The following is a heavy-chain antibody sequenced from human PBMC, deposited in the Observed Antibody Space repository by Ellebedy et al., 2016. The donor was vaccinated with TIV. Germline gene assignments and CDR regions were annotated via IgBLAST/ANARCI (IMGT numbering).Heavy chain of an antibody. V-gene: IGHV4-31*03. CDR1: GGSISSGGYY. CDR2: IYYSGNT. Sequence: MPSETLSLTCTVSGGSISSGGYYWSWIRQHPGKGLEWIGYIYYSGNTYYSPSLKSRVTISVDTSKNQFSLKLSSVTAADTAVYYCATLISPGNYWGQGTLVTVSS. J-gene: IGHJ4*02. D-gene: IGHD6-13*01. CDR3: ATLISPGNY.